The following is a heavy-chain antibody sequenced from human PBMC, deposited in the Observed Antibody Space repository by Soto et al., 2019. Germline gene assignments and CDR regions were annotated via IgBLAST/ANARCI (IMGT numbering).Heavy chain of an antibody. D-gene: IGHD3-16*02. CDR2: FDPEDGET. CDR1: GYTLTELS. J-gene: IGHJ4*02. CDR3: ATDSYIWGSYRYILDY. V-gene: IGHV1-24*01. Sequence: ASVKVSCKVCGYTLTELSMHCVRQAPGKGLEWMGGFDPEDGETIYAQKFQGRVTMTEDTSTDTAYMELSSLRSEDTAVYYCATDSYIWGSYRYILDYWGQGTLVTVSS.